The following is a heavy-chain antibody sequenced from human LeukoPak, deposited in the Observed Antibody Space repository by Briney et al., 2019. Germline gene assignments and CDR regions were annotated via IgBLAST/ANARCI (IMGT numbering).Heavy chain of an antibody. D-gene: IGHD6-19*01. CDR2: ISYDGSNK. V-gene: IGHV3-30*18. Sequence: PGRSLRLSCAASGFTFSSYGMHWGRQAPGKGLEWGAVISYDGSNKYYADSVKGRFTISRDNSKNTLYLQMNSLRAEDTAVYYCAKGSSSGWYVFYFDYWGQGTLVTVSS. CDR3: AKGSSSGWYVFYFDY. CDR1: GFTFSSYG. J-gene: IGHJ4*02.